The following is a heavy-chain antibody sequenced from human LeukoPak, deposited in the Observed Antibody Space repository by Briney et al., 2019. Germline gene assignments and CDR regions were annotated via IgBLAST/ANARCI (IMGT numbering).Heavy chain of an antibody. CDR1: GYSLSSDYY. D-gene: IGHD1-26*01. V-gene: IGHV4-38-2*01. CDR2: IYHSGST. J-gene: IGHJ4*02. CDR3: ARGGGSSWRFDY. Sequence: PSETLSLTCVVSGYSLSSDYYWGWIRPPPGKGLEWIGSIYHSGSTYYNPSLKSRVTISVDTSKNQFSLKLSSVTAADTAVYYCARGGGSSWRFDYWGQGTLVTVSS.